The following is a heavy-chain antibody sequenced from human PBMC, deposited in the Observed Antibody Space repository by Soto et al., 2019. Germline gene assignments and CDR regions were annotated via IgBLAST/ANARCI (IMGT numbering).Heavy chain of an antibody. CDR2: IKPNIGGT. CDR3: AIDRDGYFDY. J-gene: IGHJ4*02. V-gene: IGHV1-2*04. CDR1: GYTFTGYY. Sequence: QVQLVQSGAEVKKPGASVKVSCKASGYTFTGYYMHWVRQAPGQGLEWMGWIKPNIGGTNYAQKFQGWVTMTTDTSISTAYMELSRLRSDDTAVYYCAIDRDGYFDYWGQGTLVTVSS.